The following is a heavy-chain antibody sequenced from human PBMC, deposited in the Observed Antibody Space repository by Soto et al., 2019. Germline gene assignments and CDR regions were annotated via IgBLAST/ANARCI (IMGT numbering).Heavy chain of an antibody. CDR3: AREGRGNWFDP. Sequence: EVQVVESGGGLGQPGGSLRLSCVATGFTVDSNYISWVRQAPGKGLEWVAVMYSGGTTHYADSVKDRFTVSRDTSRNTLYLQMNSLRLEDTAVYYCAREGRGNWFDPWGQGTLVTVSS. J-gene: IGHJ5*02. V-gene: IGHV3-66*01. CDR1: GFTVDSNY. CDR2: MYSGGTT. D-gene: IGHD3-16*01.